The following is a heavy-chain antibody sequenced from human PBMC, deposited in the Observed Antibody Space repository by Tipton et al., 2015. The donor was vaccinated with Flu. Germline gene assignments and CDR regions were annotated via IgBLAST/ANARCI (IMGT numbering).Heavy chain of an antibody. CDR1: GFTFSSYW. V-gene: IGHV3-74*01. CDR3: ARQYYYDSSGYSSVADAFDI. CDR2: INSDGSST. Sequence: SLRLSCAASGFTFSSYWMHWVRQAPGKGLVWVSRINSDGSSTSYADSVKGRFTISRDNAKNTLYLQMNSLRAEDTAVYYCARQYYYDSSGYSSVADAFDIWGQGTMVTVSS. J-gene: IGHJ3*02. D-gene: IGHD3-22*01.